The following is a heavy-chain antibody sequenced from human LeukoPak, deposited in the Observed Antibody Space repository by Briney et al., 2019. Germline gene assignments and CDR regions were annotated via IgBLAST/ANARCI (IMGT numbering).Heavy chain of an antibody. Sequence: GGSLRLSCTASGFTFGRYAMHWLRQAPGKGLEWVAVIAYDGSNKYSADSLKGQGRFTISRDNSKNTLYLQMNSLRAEDTAVYYCAKERPTRRYCSGGSCYSRYFDYWGQGTLVTVSS. CDR3: AKERPTRRYCSGGSCYSRYFDY. D-gene: IGHD2-15*01. CDR2: IAYDGSNK. CDR1: GFTFGRYA. V-gene: IGHV3-30*04. J-gene: IGHJ4*02.